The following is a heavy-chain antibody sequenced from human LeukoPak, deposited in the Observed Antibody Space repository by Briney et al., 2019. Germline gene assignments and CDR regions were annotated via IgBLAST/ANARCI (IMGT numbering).Heavy chain of an antibody. J-gene: IGHJ4*02. CDR2: IYYSGST. CDR3: ARRGYCSGGSCYPSNYYFDY. D-gene: IGHD2-15*01. CDR1: GGSISSGSYF. Sequence: PSETLSLTCTVSGGSISSGSYFWGWIRQPPGKGLEWIGSIYYSGSTYYNPSLKSRVTISVDTSKNQFSLKLSSVTAADTAVYYCARRGYCSGGSCYPSNYYFDYWGQGTLVTVSS. V-gene: IGHV4-39*01.